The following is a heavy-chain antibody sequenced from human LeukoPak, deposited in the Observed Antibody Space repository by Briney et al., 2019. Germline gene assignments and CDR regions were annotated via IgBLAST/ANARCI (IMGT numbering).Heavy chain of an antibody. CDR2: INHSGST. J-gene: IGHJ4*02. V-gene: IGHV4-34*01. Sequence: SETLSLTCAVYGGSFSGYYWSWIRQPPGKGLEWIGEINHSGSTNYNPSLKSRVTISVDTSKNQFSLKLSSVTAADTAVYYCARGRLECSSSSALLRYWGQGTLVTVSS. D-gene: IGHD6-6*01. CDR3: ARGRLECSSSSALLRY. CDR1: GGSFSGYY.